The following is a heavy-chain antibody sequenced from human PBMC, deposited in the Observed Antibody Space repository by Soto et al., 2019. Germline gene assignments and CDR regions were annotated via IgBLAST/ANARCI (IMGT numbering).Heavy chain of an antibody. CDR3: ARVAVGNTYLFDY. CDR2: IKTNGIKK. J-gene: IGHJ4*02. Sequence: PGESLRLSFEASGFTFRSCAIGWVVKAPGKGLEWVANIKTNGIKKYYVDYVKGRFTISRDNAKNSLFLQMNSLRAEDTAVYYCARVAVGNTYLFDYWGQGT. CDR1: GFTFRSCA. D-gene: IGHD1-26*01. V-gene: IGHV3-7*02.